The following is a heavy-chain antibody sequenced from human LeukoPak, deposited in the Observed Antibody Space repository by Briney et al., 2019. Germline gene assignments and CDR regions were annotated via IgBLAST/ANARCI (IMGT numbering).Heavy chain of an antibody. J-gene: IGHJ4*02. CDR2: ISAYNGNT. CDR3: AREDIVAMTNDY. D-gene: IGHD5-12*01. CDR1: GYTFTSYG. Sequence: ASVKVSCKASGYTFTSYGISWVRQAPGQGLEWMGWISAYNGNTNYAQKLQGRVTMTTDTSTSTAYMELRSPRSDDTAVYYCAREDIVAMTNDYWGQGTLVTVSS. V-gene: IGHV1-18*01.